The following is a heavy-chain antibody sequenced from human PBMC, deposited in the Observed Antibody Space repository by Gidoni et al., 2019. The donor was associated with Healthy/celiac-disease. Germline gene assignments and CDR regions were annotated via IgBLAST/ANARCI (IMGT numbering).Heavy chain of an antibody. CDR3: ARPKEYCGGDCFYRAWYFDL. V-gene: IGHV4-39*01. Sequence: QLQLQESGPGLVKPSETLSLTCTVSGGSISSSSYYWGWIRQPPGKGLEWIGSIYYSGSTYYNPSLKSRVTISVDTSKNQFSLKLSSVTAADTAVYYCARPKEYCGGDCFYRAWYFDLWGRGTLVTVSS. CDR2: IYYSGST. CDR1: GGSISSSSYY. D-gene: IGHD2-21*01. J-gene: IGHJ2*01.